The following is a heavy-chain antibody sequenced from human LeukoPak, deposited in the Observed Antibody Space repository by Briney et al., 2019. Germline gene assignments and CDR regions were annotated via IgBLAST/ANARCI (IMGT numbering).Heavy chain of an antibody. D-gene: IGHD3-10*01. Sequence: PGGSPRLSCAASGFTFSSYWMSWVRQAPGKGLEWVANIKQDGSEKYYVDSVKGRFTISRDNAKNSLYLQMNSLRAEDTAVYYCARTQMVRGVTLHFDYWGQGTLVTVSS. CDR1: GFTFSSYW. CDR2: IKQDGSEK. J-gene: IGHJ4*02. V-gene: IGHV3-7*01. CDR3: ARTQMVRGVTLHFDY.